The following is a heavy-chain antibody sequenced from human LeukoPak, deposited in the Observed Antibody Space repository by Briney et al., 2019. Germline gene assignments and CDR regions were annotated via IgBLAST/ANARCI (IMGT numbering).Heavy chain of an antibody. CDR1: GFTFSSYW. CDR2: INSDGSST. D-gene: IGHD1-26*01. Sequence: QTGGSLRFSCAASGFTFSSYWMHWVRQAPGQGLVWVSHINSDGSSTSYADSVKGRFTISRDNSKNTLYLQMNSLRAEDTAIYYCARNPDSWSWSTNTWFDPWGQGTLVTVSS. J-gene: IGHJ5*02. CDR3: ARNPDSWSWSTNTWFDP. V-gene: IGHV3-74*01.